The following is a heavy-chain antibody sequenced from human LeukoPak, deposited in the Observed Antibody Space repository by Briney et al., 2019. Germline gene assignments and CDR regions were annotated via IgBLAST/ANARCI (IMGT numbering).Heavy chain of an antibody. CDR3: ARARVLYAPVVG. CDR1: GYTFTSYG. CDR2: INPNSGGT. J-gene: IGHJ4*02. V-gene: IGHV1-2*02. Sequence: GASVKVSCKASGYTFTSYGISWVRQAPGQGLEWMGWINPNSGGTNYAQKFQGRVTMTRDTSISTAYMELSRLRSDDTAVYYCARARVLYAPVVGWGQGTLVTVSS. D-gene: IGHD2-15*01.